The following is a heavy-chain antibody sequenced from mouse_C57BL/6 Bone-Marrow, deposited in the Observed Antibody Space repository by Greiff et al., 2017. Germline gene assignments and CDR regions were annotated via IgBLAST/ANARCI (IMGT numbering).Heavy chain of an antibody. V-gene: IGHV1-55*01. J-gene: IGHJ3*01. CDR2: IYPGSGST. D-gene: IGHD2-2*01. CDR1: GYTFTSYW. CDR3: ARQGWLRGGGAC. Sequence: QVQLQQPGAELVKPGASVKMSCKASGYTFTSYWITWVKQRPGQGLEWIGEIYPGSGSTNYNEKFKSKATLTVDPSSSTAYMQLSSLTSEDSAVYYGARQGWLRGGGACGGQGTLVTVTA.